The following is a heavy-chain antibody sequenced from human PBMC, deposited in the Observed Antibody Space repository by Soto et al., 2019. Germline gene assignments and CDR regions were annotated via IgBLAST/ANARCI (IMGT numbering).Heavy chain of an antibody. CDR1: GYTLTSYG. V-gene: IGHV1-69*13. Sequence: SVKVSCKASGYTLTSYGISWVRQAPGQGLEWMGGIIPIFGTANYAQKFQGRVTITADESTSTAYMELSSLRSEDTAVYYCARDGFAGGMDVWGQGTTVTVSS. J-gene: IGHJ6*02. D-gene: IGHD3-10*01. CDR2: IIPIFGTA. CDR3: ARDGFAGGMDV.